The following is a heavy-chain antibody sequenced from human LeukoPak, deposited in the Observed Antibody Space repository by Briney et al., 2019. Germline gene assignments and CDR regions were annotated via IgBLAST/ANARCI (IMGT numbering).Heavy chain of an antibody. J-gene: IGHJ5*02. CDR1: GFPFSDYY. CDR2: ISGASHI. Sequence: GGSLRLSCAASGFPFSDYYMSWIRQAPGKGLECVSYISGASHIYYADSVKGRFTISRDNGKNSLFLHMTTLRAEDTAVYYCAKGDYYAFDPWGQGTLVTVSS. D-gene: IGHD3-10*01. V-gene: IGHV3-11*01. CDR3: AKGDYYAFDP.